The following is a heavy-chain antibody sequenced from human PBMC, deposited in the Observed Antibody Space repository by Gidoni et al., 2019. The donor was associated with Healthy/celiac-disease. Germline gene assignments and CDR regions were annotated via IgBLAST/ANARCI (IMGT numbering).Heavy chain of an antibody. Sequence: QVQLVESGGGVVQPGRSLRLSCAASGFPFSSYGLHWVRQAPGKGLEWVAVISYDGSNKDYADAVKGRFTISRDNSKNTLYLQMNSLRAEDTAVYYCANSGSQGDGFDPWGQGTLVTVSS. CDR1: GFPFSSYG. CDR3: ANSGSQGDGFDP. J-gene: IGHJ5*02. D-gene: IGHD1-26*01. CDR2: ISYDGSNK. V-gene: IGHV3-30*18.